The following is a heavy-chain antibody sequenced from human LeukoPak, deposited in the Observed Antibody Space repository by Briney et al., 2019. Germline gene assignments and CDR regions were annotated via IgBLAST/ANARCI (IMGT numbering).Heavy chain of an antibody. CDR2: IYSGGST. J-gene: IGHJ3*02. CDR3: ARGGSYLSAFDI. Sequence: PGGSLRLSCAASGFTVNSNYMSWVRQAPGKGLEWVSIIYSGGSTFYADSVKGRFTISRDNSKNTLYLQMNSLRAEDTAVYYCARGGSYLSAFDIWGQGTMVTVSS. CDR1: GFTVNSNY. D-gene: IGHD1-26*01. V-gene: IGHV3-53*01.